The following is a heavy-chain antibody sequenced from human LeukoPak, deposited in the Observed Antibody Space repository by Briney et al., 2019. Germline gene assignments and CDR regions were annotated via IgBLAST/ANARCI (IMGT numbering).Heavy chain of an antibody. CDR3: AKDGYYYDSSGYLDY. D-gene: IGHD3-22*01. J-gene: IGHJ4*02. V-gene: IGHV3-23*01. CDR1: GFTFSSYS. CDR2: ISGSGGST. Sequence: GGSLRLSCAASGFTFSSYSMSWVRQAPGKGLEWVSAISGSGGSTYYADSVKGRFTISRDNSKNTLYLQMNSLRAEDTAVYYCAKDGYYYDSSGYLDYWGQGTLVTVSS.